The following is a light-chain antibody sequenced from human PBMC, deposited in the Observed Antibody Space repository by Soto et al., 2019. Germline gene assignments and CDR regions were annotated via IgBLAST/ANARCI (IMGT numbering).Light chain of an antibody. CDR2: SNN. CDR3: AAWDDSLNGPV. Sequence: QSVLTQPPSASGTPGQRVTISCSGSSSNIGSNSVYCYQQHPGTAPKLLIYSNNQRPSGVPDRFSGSKSGTSASLAISGLQSEDEADYYCAAWDDSLNGPVFGGGTKLTVL. J-gene: IGLJ2*01. CDR1: SSNIGSNS. V-gene: IGLV1-44*01.